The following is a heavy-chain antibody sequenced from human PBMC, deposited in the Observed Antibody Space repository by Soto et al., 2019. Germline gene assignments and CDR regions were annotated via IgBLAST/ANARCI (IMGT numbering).Heavy chain of an antibody. V-gene: IGHV3-15*01. Sequence: PGKCLSLSCASSGFTFSNAWMSWVRQAPGKGLEWVGRIKSKTDGGTTDYAAPVKGRFTISRDDSKNTLYLQMNSLKTEDTAVYYCTTFPPRWLQSHFDYWGQGTLVTVCS. D-gene: IGHD5-12*01. CDR1: GFTFSNAW. J-gene: IGHJ4*02. CDR3: TTFPPRWLQSHFDY. CDR2: IKSKTDGGTT.